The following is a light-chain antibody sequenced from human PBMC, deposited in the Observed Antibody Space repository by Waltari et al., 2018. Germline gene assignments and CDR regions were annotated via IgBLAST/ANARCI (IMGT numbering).Light chain of an antibody. J-gene: IGKJ1*01. Sequence: ENVLTQSPGTLSLSPGARATFSCRASQSIGNNYLAWYQQKPGQAPRLLIYAASIRATGIPDRFSGSGSGTDFTLTISRLEPEDFAVFYCHQYDRSPWAFGQGTKVEF. CDR3: HQYDRSPWA. V-gene: IGKV3-20*01. CDR1: QSIGNNY. CDR2: AAS.